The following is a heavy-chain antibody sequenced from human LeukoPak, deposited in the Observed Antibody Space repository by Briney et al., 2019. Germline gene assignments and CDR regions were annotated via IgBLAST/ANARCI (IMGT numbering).Heavy chain of an antibody. CDR2: ILYSGNT. D-gene: IGHD6-13*01. CDR3: ARDPTVAAAGYYFGF. Sequence: SQTLSLTCTVSGGSMRSNSYYWSWIRQYPGKDLEWIGYILYSGNTYYNPSLKSRVTISIDTSKNQFSLSLSSVTAADTAVYYCARDPTVAAAGYYFGFWGQGTLVTVSS. CDR1: GGSMRSNSYY. J-gene: IGHJ4*02. V-gene: IGHV4-31*03.